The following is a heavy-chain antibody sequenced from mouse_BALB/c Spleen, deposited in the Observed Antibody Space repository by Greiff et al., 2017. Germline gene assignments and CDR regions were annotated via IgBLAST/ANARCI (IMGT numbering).Heavy chain of an antibody. J-gene: IGHJ4*01. CDR1: GFTFSSYG. V-gene: IGHV5-6-3*01. Sequence: DVKLVESGGGLVQPGGSLKLSCAASGFTFSSYGMSWVRQTPDKRLELVATINSNGGSTYYPDSVKGRFTISRDNAKNTLYLQMSSLKSEDTAMYYCARDPGYYGSRRNAMDYWGQGTSVTVSS. CDR2: INSNGGST. D-gene: IGHD1-1*01. CDR3: ARDPGYYGSRRNAMDY.